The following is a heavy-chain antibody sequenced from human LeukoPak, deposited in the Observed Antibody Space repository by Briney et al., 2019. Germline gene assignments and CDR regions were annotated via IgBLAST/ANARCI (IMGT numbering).Heavy chain of an antibody. CDR1: GGSISTNNYY. J-gene: IGHJ3*02. V-gene: IGHV4-39*07. D-gene: IGHD5-24*01. CDR3: AIEGQSDGFNKFTFHM. CDR2: IFYSGST. Sequence: SETLSLTCTVSGGSISTNNYYWGWIRQPPGKGLEWIGNIFYSGSTYYSPSLKSRVTISLDTSRNQFSLKMTSVTAADTAVYFCAIEGQSDGFNKFTFHMWGQGTTVTVSS.